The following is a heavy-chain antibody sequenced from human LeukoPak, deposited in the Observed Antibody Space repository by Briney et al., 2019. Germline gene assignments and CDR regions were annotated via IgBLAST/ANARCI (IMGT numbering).Heavy chain of an antibody. CDR2: ISSDGSGT. CDR1: GVTFSSYW. D-gene: IGHD3-10*01. CDR3: TRFSMARGLKDYMDV. J-gene: IGHJ6*03. V-gene: IGHV3-74*01. Sequence: GGSLRLSSAASGVTFSSYWMHWVRQVPGKGVVWVSRISSDGSGTTYADSVRGRFTISRDNAMNMLYLQMSRLRAEDTAVYYCTRFSMARGLKDYMDVWGEGTTVTVSS.